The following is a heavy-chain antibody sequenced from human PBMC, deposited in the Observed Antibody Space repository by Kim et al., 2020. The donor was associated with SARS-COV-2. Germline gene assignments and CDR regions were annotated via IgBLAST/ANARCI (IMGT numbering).Heavy chain of an antibody. J-gene: IGHJ2*01. CDR3: ARRSGLYSSRRVAVAGLDL. Sequence: SETLSLTCAVYGGSFSGYYWSWIRQPPGKGLEWIGEINHSGSTNYNPSLKSRVTISVDTSKNQFSLKLSSVTAADTAVYYCARRSGLYSSRRVAVAGLDLWGRGTLVTVSS. CDR1: GGSFSGYY. V-gene: IGHV4-34*01. CDR2: INHSGST. D-gene: IGHD6-13*01.